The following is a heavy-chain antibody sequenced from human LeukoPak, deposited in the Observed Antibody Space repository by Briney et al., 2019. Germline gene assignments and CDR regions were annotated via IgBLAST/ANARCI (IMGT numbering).Heavy chain of an antibody. J-gene: IGHJ4*02. Sequence: ASVKVSCKASGYTFTGYYMHWVRQAPGQGLEWMGWINPNSGGTNYAQKFRGRVTMTRDTSISTAYMELSRLRSDDTAVYYCARGRYYDSSGNDYWGQGTLVTVSS. CDR3: ARGRYYDSSGNDY. V-gene: IGHV1-2*02. D-gene: IGHD3-22*01. CDR2: INPNSGGT. CDR1: GYTFTGYY.